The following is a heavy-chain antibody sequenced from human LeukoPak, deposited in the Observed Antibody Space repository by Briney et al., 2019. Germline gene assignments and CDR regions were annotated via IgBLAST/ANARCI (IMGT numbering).Heavy chain of an antibody. CDR2: MNPNSGNT. J-gene: IGHJ6*02. Sequence: ASVKVSCKASGYTFTSYGISWVRQATGQGLEWMGWMNPNSGNTGYAQKFQGRVTMTRNTSISTAYMELSSLRSEDTAVYYCARIRYYDFWSGYYIGYYYYGMDVWGQGTTVTVSS. CDR1: GYTFTSYG. CDR3: ARIRYYDFWSGYYIGYYYYGMDV. V-gene: IGHV1-8*02. D-gene: IGHD3-3*01.